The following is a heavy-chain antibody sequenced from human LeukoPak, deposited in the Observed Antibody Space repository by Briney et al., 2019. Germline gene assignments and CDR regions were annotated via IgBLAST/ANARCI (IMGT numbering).Heavy chain of an antibody. CDR1: GCTISSNI. D-gene: IGHD1-14*01. Sequence: PSETLSLSCAASGCTISSNIVSWVRHAPAKKLQWIGCNHHRRSTNYYNPSLKSRVTISVDTSKNQFSLKLSSVGAADTAVYYLGRDRSRRNPFVDSWGQGALVTVSS. V-gene: IGHV4-30-2*05. J-gene: IGHJ4*02. CDR3: GRDRSRRNPFVDS. CDR2: NHHRRST.